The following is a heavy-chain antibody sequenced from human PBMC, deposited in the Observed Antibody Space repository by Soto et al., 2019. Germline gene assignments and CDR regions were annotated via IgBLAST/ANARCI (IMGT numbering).Heavy chain of an antibody. CDR2: IYYSGST. V-gene: IGHV4-30-4*01. CDR3: ATAVYCRSASCSNWFDP. Sequence: ASETLSLTCTVSGGSISSADYYWRWLRQPPGKGLEWIGYIYYSGSTYYNPSLKSRVTISLDTSKNQFSLKLSSVTAADTAVYYCATAVYCRSASCSNWFDPWGQGTLVTVSS. CDR1: GGSISSADYY. D-gene: IGHD2-2*01. J-gene: IGHJ5*02.